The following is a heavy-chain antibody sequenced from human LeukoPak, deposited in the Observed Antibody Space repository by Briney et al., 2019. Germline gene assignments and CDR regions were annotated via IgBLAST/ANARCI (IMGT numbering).Heavy chain of an antibody. CDR2: IYYSGST. Sequence: PSETLSLTCTVSGGSISSHYWSWIRQPPGKGLEWIGYIYYSGSTNYNPSLKSRVTISVDTSKNQFSLKLSSVTAADTAGYYCARRGYSSGWSSIPYNWFDPWGQGTLVTVSS. CDR3: ARRGYSSGWSSIPYNWFDP. D-gene: IGHD6-19*01. V-gene: IGHV4-59*11. J-gene: IGHJ5*02. CDR1: GGSISSHY.